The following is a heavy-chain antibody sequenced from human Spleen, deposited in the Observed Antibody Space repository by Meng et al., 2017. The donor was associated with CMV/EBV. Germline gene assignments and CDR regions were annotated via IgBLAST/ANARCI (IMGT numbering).Heavy chain of an antibody. CDR1: GFTFDDYA. V-gene: IGHV3-9*01. Sequence: SLKISCAASGFTFDDYAMHWVRQAPGKGLEWVSGISWNSGSIGYADSVKGRFTISRDNAKNSLYLQMNSLRAEDTAVYYCAKGRRSSWDWFDPWGQGTLVTVSS. CDR3: AKGRRSSWDWFDP. CDR2: ISWNSGSI. J-gene: IGHJ5*02. D-gene: IGHD6-13*01.